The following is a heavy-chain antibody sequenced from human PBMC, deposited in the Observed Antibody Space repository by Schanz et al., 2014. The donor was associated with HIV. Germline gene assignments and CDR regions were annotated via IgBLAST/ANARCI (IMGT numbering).Heavy chain of an antibody. CDR3: ARRPKRWLDQVNSAGAFDV. V-gene: IGHV4-34*01. Sequence: QLYLQQWGSGLFKPAETLSLTCGVFGGSFSGYYWGWIRQSPEKGLEWIGEVSHSGSNNYNPSLKSRLIISLDTSRSQFSLKVNSVTAADTALYYCARRPKRWLDQVNSAGAFDVWGPGTLVTVSS. CDR2: VSHSGSN. CDR1: GGSFSGYY. J-gene: IGHJ3*01. D-gene: IGHD5-12*01.